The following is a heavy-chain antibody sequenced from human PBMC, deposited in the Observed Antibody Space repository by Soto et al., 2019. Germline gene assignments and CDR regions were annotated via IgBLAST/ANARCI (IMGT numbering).Heavy chain of an antibody. CDR2: ISPYTGNT. V-gene: IGHV1-18*01. D-gene: IGHD3-16*01. CDR1: GYIFVNYG. J-gene: IGHJ6*02. Sequence: QVQLVQSGDEVKKPGASVKVSCKASGYIFVNYGIAWVRQAPGQGLEWMGWISPYTGNTHSATKVQGRLTMTTDTSTSTAYMDLGCLTSDDTAVHSCVMVYHYVTPTPHDVWGQGTTVTVSS. CDR3: VMVYHYVTPTPHDV.